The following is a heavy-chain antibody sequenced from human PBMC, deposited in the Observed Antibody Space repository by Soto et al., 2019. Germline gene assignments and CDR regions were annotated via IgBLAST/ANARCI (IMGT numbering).Heavy chain of an antibody. J-gene: IGHJ4*02. CDR3: ATKIWEGYCSSTSCYHFDY. CDR1: GGSFSGYY. D-gene: IGHD2-2*01. Sequence: SETLSLTCAVYGGSFSGYYWSWIRQPPGKWLEWIGEINHSGSTNYNPSLKSRVTISVDTSKNQFSLKLSSVTAADTAVYYCATKIWEGYCSSTSCYHFDYWGQGXLVTVYS. CDR2: INHSGST. V-gene: IGHV4-34*01.